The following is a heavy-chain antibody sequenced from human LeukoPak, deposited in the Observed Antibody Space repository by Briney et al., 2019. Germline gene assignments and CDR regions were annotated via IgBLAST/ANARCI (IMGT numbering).Heavy chain of an antibody. CDR1: VYTFTVYY. CDR2: INPNNGGR. V-gene: IGHV1-2*02. Sequence: GASVNVSCKASVYTFTVYYIHWVRQAPGQGLEWLGWINPNNGGRNYAQKFEGRVTMAGDTSITTAYMDLSRLTSGDTAVYYCARARDFWSRPFDYWGQGTLVTVSS. D-gene: IGHD3-3*01. J-gene: IGHJ4*02. CDR3: ARARDFWSRPFDY.